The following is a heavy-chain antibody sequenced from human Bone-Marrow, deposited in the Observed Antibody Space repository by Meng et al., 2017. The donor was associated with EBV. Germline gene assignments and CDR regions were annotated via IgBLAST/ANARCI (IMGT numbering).Heavy chain of an antibody. CDR2: LIPLSGAP. J-gene: IGHJ4*02. V-gene: IGHV1-69*01. CDR1: GGTFNSGA. Sequence: QVQSVHSGAEVQKPAASVKVSCWTSGGTFNSGAGSWVRQAPGQGLEWMGGLIPLSGAPHYAQKFQGRVTITADESTSTHYMDLSNLRSDDTAMYYCASESGRGFTPDYWGQGTLVTVSS. D-gene: IGHD3-10*01. CDR3: ASESGRGFTPDY.